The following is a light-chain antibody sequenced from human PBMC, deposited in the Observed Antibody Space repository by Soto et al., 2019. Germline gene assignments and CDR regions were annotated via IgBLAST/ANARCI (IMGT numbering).Light chain of an antibody. CDR3: QQYGSSPKWT. CDR2: DAS. CDR1: QSVSSY. V-gene: IGKV3-20*01. J-gene: IGKJ1*01. Sequence: EIVLTQSPATLSLSPGEGATVSCRASQSVSSYLAWYQQKPGQAPRLLIFDASSRATGIPDRFRGSGSGTDFSLTISRLEPEDLAVYYCQQYGSSPKWTFGQGTNVEIK.